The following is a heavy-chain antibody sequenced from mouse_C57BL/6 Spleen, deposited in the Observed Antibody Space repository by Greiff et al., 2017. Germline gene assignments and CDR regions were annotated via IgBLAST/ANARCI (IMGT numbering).Heavy chain of an antibody. D-gene: IGHD1-1*01. J-gene: IGHJ1*03. CDR3: ARGGNYGSSYWYFDV. CDR2: IDPEDGET. Sequence: EVKLQESGAELVKPGASVKLSCTASGFNIKDYYMHWVKQRTEQGLEWIGRIDPEDGETKYAPKFQGKATITADTASNTAYLQLSSLTSEDTAVYYCARGGNYGSSYWYFDVWGTGTTVTVSS. V-gene: IGHV14-2*01. CDR1: GFNIKDYY.